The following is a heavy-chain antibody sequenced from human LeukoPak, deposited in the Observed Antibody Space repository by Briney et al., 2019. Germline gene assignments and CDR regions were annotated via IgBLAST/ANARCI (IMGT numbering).Heavy chain of an antibody. Sequence: ASVKVSCKASGYTFTIYGISWVRQAPGQGLEWMGWISAYNGNTNYAQKLQGRVTMTTDTSTSTAYMELRSLRSDDTAVYYCARTGLTTYYDILTGPIDYWGQGTLVTVSS. CDR3: ARTGLTTYYDILTGPIDY. J-gene: IGHJ4*02. CDR2: ISAYNGNT. D-gene: IGHD3-9*01. V-gene: IGHV1-18*01. CDR1: GYTFTIYG.